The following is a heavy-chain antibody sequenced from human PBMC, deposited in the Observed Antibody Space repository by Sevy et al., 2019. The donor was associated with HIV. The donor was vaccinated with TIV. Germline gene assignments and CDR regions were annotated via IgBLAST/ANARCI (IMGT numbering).Heavy chain of an antibody. D-gene: IGHD6-13*01. Sequence: SETLSLTCAVSGGSINSGGYSWSWIRQPPGKGLEWIGYIFQSGATYYIPSLQSRVSIPVDMSKNQFSLNLRSVTAADTAVYYCARGRVGDSSSWYGAFDVWGQGTMVTVSS. CDR3: ARGRVGDSSSWYGAFDV. CDR2: IFQSGAT. CDR1: GGSINSGGYS. J-gene: IGHJ3*01. V-gene: IGHV4-30-2*01.